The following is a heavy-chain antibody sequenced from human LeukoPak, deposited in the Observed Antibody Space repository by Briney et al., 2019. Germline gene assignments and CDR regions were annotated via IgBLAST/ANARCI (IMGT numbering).Heavy chain of an antibody. J-gene: IGHJ4*02. CDR2: ISSSSSYI. Sequence: KPGGSLRLSCAASGFIFNSYSIIWVRQAPGKGLEWVSSISSSSSYIYYADSVKGRFTISRDNAKNSLYLQMHSRLCERSGVYYWSRDPHIAAAVTIFDYWGQGTLVTVSS. CDR3: SRDPHIAAAVTIFDY. D-gene: IGHD6-25*01. V-gene: IGHV3-21*01. CDR1: GFIFNSYS.